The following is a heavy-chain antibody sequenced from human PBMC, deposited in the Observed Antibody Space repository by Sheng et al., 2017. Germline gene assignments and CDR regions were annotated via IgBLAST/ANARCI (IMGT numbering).Heavy chain of an antibody. V-gene: IGHV3-23*04. D-gene: IGHD3-10*01. CDR3: ANCLGSGGGLRMDV. CDR2: ISGSGGST. Sequence: EVQLVESGGGLVQPGGSLRLSCVASGFTFSSYAMTWVRQAPGKGLEWVSAISGSGGSTYYADSVKGRFTISRDNSKNTLYLQVNSLRAEDTAVYYCANCLGSGGGLRMDVWGQGTTGHRLL. CDR1: GFTFSSYA. J-gene: IGHJ6*02.